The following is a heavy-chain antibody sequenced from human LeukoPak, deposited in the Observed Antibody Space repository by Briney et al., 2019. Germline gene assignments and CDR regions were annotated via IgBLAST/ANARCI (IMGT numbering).Heavy chain of an antibody. CDR2: ISGTGGST. V-gene: IGHV3-23*01. J-gene: IGHJ4*02. D-gene: IGHD3-22*01. Sequence: PGGSLRLSCTASGFTFSSYAMSWVRQAPGKGLEWVSVISGTGGSTNHADSVKGRFTISRDNSKNALYLQMNSLRAEDTAVYYCAKESGDDSSGYYEVFDYWGQETLVTVSS. CDR1: GFTFSSYA. CDR3: AKESGDDSSGYYEVFDY.